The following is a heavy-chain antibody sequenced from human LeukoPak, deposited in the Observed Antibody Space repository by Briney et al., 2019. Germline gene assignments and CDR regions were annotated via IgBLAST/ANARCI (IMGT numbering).Heavy chain of an antibody. CDR2: INPSGGST. J-gene: IGHJ6*02. CDR1: GYTFTSYY. CDR3: ATVGPNYGMDV. V-gene: IGHV1-46*01. Sequence: GASVKVSCKASGYTFTSYYMHWVRQAPGQGLEWMGIINPSGGSTNYAQKFQGRVTMTRDTSTSTVYMELSSLRSEDTAVYYCATVGPNYGMDVWGQGTTVTVSS. D-gene: IGHD3-10*01.